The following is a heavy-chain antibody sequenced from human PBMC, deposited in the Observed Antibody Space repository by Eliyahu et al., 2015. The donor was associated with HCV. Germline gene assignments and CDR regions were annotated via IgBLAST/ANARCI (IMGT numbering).Heavy chain of an antibody. CDR1: GYTFTGYY. Sequence: QVQLVQSGAEVKKPGASVKVSCKASGYTFTGYYMHWVRQAPGQGLEWMGWINPNSGGTNYAQKFQGRVTMTRDTSISTAYMELSRLRSDDTAVYYCARDRDSEAGDLGFDYWGQGTLVTVSS. CDR2: INPNSGGT. CDR3: ARDRDSEAGDLGFDY. D-gene: IGHD6-13*01. V-gene: IGHV1-2*02. J-gene: IGHJ4*02.